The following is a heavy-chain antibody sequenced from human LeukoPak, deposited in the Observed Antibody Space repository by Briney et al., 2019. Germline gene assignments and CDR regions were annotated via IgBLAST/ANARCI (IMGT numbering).Heavy chain of an antibody. V-gene: IGHV3-23*01. J-gene: IGHJ4*02. Sequence: GGTLRLSCAASGFTFSSYGMSWVRQAPGKGLEWVSAISGSGGSTYYADSVKGRFTISRDNSKNTLYLQMNSLRAEDTAVYYCAKRLYPGYSSGWIDYSGQGTLVTVSS. D-gene: IGHD6-19*01. CDR1: GFTFSSYG. CDR3: AKRLYPGYSSGWIDY. CDR2: ISGSGGST.